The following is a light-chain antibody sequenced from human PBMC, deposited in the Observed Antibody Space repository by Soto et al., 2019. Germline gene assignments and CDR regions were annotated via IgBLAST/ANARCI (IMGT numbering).Light chain of an antibody. J-gene: IGKJ1*01. CDR2: GAS. Sequence: EIVLTQSPGTLSLSPGERATLSCRASQSVSNNYLAWYQQKPGQAPSLLMYGASNRATGIPDRCSGSGSGTDFTITISRLEPEDFAVYYCQQYGSSGTFGQGTKVDIK. CDR1: QSVSNNY. CDR3: QQYGSSGT. V-gene: IGKV3-20*01.